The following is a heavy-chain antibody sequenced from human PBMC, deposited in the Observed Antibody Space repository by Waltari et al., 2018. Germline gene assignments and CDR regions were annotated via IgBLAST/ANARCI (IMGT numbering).Heavy chain of an antibody. CDR2: FIPLAGAQ. V-gene: IGHV1-69*12. CDR3: ARGYRYDSSKRFYLDY. Sequence: QVQLAQSGAEVKSPGSSVTISCKASGLSIRGYTSSWVRQAPGPGVGWMGVFIPLAGAQIYTQKVQGRLTITADGSTRTTVMELTNLRYEDTAVYFCARGYRYDSSKRFYLDYWGQGTPVIVSS. CDR1: GLSIRGYT. D-gene: IGHD3-16*02. J-gene: IGHJ4*02.